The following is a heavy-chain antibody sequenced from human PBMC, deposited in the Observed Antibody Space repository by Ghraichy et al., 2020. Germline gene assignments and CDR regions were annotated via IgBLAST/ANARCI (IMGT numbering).Heavy chain of an antibody. CDR3: ARGNVVGYGDPSNYYHYYNMDV. D-gene: IGHD4-17*01. J-gene: IGHJ6*02. V-gene: IGHV4-34*01. CDR2: INHRGST. CDR1: GGSLSGYY. Sequence: SETLSLTCAVYGGSLSGYYWTWIRQSPGTGLEWIGEINHRGSTNYNPSLKGRVTISPDSSKNQFSLNLRSVTAADAAVYFCARGNVVGYGDPSNYYHYYNMDVWGQGTTVTASS.